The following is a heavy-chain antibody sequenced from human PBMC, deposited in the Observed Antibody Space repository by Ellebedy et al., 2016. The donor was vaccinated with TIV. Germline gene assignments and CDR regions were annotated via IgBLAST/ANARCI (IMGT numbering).Heavy chain of an antibody. CDR1: GGSFSADY. J-gene: IGHJ3*02. V-gene: IGHV4-34*01. D-gene: IGHD2/OR15-2a*01. CDR3: ARQRAYNFRFKRVFDI. Sequence: GSLRLSCAVYGGSFSADYLSWIRQSPGKGLEWIGEVNDSGGTNCNPSLESRLTISVDTSKHQLYLNLSSVTAADTAVYYCARQRAYNFRFKRVFDIWGQGTMVTVSS. CDR2: VNDSGGT.